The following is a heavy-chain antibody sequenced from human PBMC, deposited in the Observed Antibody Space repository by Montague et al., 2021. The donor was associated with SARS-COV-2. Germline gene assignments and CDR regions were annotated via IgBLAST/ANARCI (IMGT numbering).Heavy chain of an antibody. D-gene: IGHD2-15*01. J-gene: IGHJ6*02. CDR3: ARHPIGSFPRYGMDV. CDR1: GGSISSYY. V-gene: IGHV4-59*08. CDR2: IYYSGST. Sequence: SETLSLTCTVSGGSISSYYWSWIRQPPGKGLEWIVYIYYSGSTNYNPSLKSRVTISVDTSKNQFSLKLSSVTAADTAVYYCARHPIGSFPRYGMDVWGQGTTVTVSS.